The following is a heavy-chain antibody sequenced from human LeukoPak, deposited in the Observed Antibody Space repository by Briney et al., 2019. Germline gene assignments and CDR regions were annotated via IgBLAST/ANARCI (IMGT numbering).Heavy chain of an antibody. CDR1: GGTFSSYA. CDR2: IIPILGIA. V-gene: IGHV1-69*04. D-gene: IGHD2-2*01. Sequence: SVKVSCKASGGTFSSYAISWVRQAPGQGLEWMGRIIPILGIANYAQKFQGRVTITADKSTSTAYMELSSLRSGDTAVYYCARVSRSSTSCQGYFDYWGQGTLVTVSS. CDR3: ARVSRSSTSCQGYFDY. J-gene: IGHJ4*02.